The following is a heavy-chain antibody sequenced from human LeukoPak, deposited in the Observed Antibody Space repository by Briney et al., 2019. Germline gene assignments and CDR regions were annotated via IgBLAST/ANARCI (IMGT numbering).Heavy chain of an antibody. CDR3: ARETIDSSGYFDY. CDR2: IYYSGST. CDR1: GGSISSYY. V-gene: IGHV4-59*01. D-gene: IGHD3-22*01. J-gene: IGHJ4*02. Sequence: SETLSLTCTVSGGSISSYYWRWIRQPAGKGLEWIGYIYYSGSTNYNPSLKSRVTISVDTSKNQFSLKLSSVTAADTAVYYCARETIDSSGYFDYWGQGTLVTVSS.